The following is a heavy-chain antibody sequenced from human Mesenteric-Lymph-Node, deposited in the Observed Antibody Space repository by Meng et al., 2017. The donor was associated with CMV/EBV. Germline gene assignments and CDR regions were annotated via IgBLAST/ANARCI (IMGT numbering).Heavy chain of an antibody. D-gene: IGHD3-3*01. V-gene: IGHV1-69*05. CDR2: IIPIFGTA. Sequence: SVKVSCKASGGTFSSYAINWVRQAPGQGLEWMGGIIPIFGTANHAQKFQGRVTITTDESTSTAYMELSRLGSDDTAVYYCARGYTVFGVIIPAYWGQGTLVTVSS. J-gene: IGHJ4*02. CDR1: GGTFSSYA. CDR3: ARGYTVFGVIIPAY.